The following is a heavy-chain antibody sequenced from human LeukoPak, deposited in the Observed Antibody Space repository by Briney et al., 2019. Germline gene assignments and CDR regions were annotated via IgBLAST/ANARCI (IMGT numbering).Heavy chain of an antibody. CDR1: GFTFDDYA. Sequence: SGGSLRLSCAASGFTFDDYAMHWVRQAPGKGLEWVSGISWNSGSIGYADSVKGRFTISRDNAKNSLYLQMNSLRAEDTALYYCAKGQQLVPDWFDPWGQGTPVTVSS. V-gene: IGHV3-9*01. CDR2: ISWNSGSI. D-gene: IGHD6-13*01. CDR3: AKGQQLVPDWFDP. J-gene: IGHJ5*02.